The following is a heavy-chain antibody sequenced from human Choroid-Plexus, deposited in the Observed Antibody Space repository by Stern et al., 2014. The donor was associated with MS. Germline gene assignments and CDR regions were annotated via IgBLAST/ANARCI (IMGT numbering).Heavy chain of an antibody. CDR2: INPNTGGT. J-gene: IGHJ6*02. CDR1: GYIFTGYY. V-gene: IGHV1-2*02. CDR3: ARDQRGITIFGVVTDYYXXXMDV. D-gene: IGHD3-3*01. Sequence: VQLXXXGAEVKKPGASVKVSCKTSGYIFTGYYIHWVRQAPGQGLEWMAWINPNTGGTKYAQKFQGRVTMSRDTSISTAYVELSSLTSDDTAVYYCARDQRGITIFGVVTDYYXXXMDVWGQGTTVTVSS.